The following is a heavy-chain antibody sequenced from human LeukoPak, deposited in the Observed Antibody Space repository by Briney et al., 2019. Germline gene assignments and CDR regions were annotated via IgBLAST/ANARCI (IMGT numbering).Heavy chain of an antibody. D-gene: IGHD5-12*01. CDR2: IWYDGSNQ. CDR3: ARRGGYADNDKFDY. CDR1: GFTFSTYG. J-gene: IGHJ4*02. Sequence: LPGGSLRLSCAASGFTFSTYGMHWVRQAPGKGLEWVTVIWYDGSNQYYADSVKGRFTISRDNSKNTLYLQMNSLRAEDTAVYYCARRGGYADNDKFDYWGQGTLVTVSS. V-gene: IGHV3-33*01.